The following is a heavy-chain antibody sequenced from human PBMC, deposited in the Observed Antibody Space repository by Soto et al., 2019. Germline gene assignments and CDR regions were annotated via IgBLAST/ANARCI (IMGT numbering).Heavy chain of an antibody. CDR3: ARGTRSGSYYYYGLDV. V-gene: IGHV1-8*01. D-gene: IGHD1-26*01. Sequence: ASVKVSCKASGYTFANYDINWVRQASGQGLEWMGWMKPYSGNTGYAQKLQGRISMTRDTSISTAYMELRSLRSEDTAVYYCARGTRSGSYYYYGLDVWGQGTTVTVSS. CDR2: MKPYSGNT. J-gene: IGHJ6*02. CDR1: GYTFANYD.